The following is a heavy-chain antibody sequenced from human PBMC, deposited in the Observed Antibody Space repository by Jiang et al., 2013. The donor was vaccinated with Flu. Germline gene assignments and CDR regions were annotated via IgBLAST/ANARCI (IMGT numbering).Heavy chain of an antibody. CDR2: ISAYSGNT. Sequence: SGAEVKKPGASVKVSCKASGYTFTSYGISWVRQAPGQGLEWMGWISAYSGNTNYAQKLQGRVTMTTDTSTSTAYMELRSLRSDDTAVYYCARDSDEEVVRGVLDYWGQGTLVTVSS. CDR1: GYTFTSYG. V-gene: IGHV1-18*01. D-gene: IGHD3-10*01. J-gene: IGHJ4*02. CDR3: ARDSDEEVVRGVLDY.